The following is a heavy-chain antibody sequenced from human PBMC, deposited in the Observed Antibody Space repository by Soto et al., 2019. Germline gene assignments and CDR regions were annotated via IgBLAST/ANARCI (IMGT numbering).Heavy chain of an antibody. D-gene: IGHD3-9*01. CDR1: GFTFSTYD. CDR2: ISGSGGST. V-gene: IGHV3-23*01. CDR3: AKTAYDILTGYRRLTPGFHFDS. Sequence: TGGSLRLSCAATGFTFSTYDLNWVRQSPGKGLEWVSSISGSGGSTNYADSVKGRFTISGDNSKNTLYLRMNSLRAEDTAVFFWAKTAYDILTGYRRLTPGFHFDSWGQGTRVTVSS. J-gene: IGHJ4*02.